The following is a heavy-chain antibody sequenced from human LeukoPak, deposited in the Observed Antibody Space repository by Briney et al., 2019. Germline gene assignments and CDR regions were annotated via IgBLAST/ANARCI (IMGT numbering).Heavy chain of an antibody. CDR2: IYTSGST. Sequence: PSETPSLTCTVSGGSISSTYWSWIRQPAGKGLEWIGRIYTSGSTNYNPSLKSRVTISVDTSKNHSSLNLSSVTAADTAVYYCAREMGGYHNWFDPWGRGTLVTVSS. CDR3: AREMGGYHNWFDP. CDR1: GGSISSTY. J-gene: IGHJ5*02. D-gene: IGHD3-22*01. V-gene: IGHV4-4*07.